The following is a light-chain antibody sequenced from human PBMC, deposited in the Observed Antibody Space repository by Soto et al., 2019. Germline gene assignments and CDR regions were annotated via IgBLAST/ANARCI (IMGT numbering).Light chain of an antibody. J-gene: IGKJ1*01. CDR2: AAS. CDR1: QSIVTY. CDR3: QQSYSTPPWT. Sequence: DIQMTQSPSSLSASVGDRVTITCRASQSIVTYLNWYLQKPGKAPKLLLYAASNLQSGGPSRFSGSGSGTDFTLTISSLQPEDFATYFCQQSYSTPPWTFGQGTKVEIK. V-gene: IGKV1-39*01.